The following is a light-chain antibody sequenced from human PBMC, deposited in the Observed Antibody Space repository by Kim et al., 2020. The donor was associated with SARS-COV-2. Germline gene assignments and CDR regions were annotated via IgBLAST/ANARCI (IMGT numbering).Light chain of an antibody. CDR3: QQYYDYWT. CDR1: QRIYNW. V-gene: IGKV1-5*03. Sequence: SASVGDGISITCRAGQRIYNWLAWYQQKPGKAPKLLIYKTSTLNTGVPSRFSGSGSATEFTLTISSLQPDDFATYYCQQYYDYWTFGQGTKVDIK. J-gene: IGKJ1*01. CDR2: KTS.